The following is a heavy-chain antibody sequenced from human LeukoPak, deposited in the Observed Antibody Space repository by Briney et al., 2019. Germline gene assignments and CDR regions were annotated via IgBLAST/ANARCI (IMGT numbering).Heavy chain of an antibody. V-gene: IGHV6-1*01. CDR1: GDSVSSNSAT. J-gene: IGHJ4*02. Sequence: SQTLSLTCAISGDSVSSNSATWNWIRQSPSRGLEWLGRTYHRSKWYNGYAISVKSRITINPDTSKNQFSLQLNSVTAEDTAVYYCAATHSYFDYWGQGTLVTVSS. D-gene: IGHD2-15*01. CDR3: AATHSYFDY. CDR2: TYHRSKWYN.